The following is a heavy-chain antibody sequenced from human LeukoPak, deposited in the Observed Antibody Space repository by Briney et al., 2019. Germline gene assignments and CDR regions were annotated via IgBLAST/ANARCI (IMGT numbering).Heavy chain of an antibody. J-gene: IGHJ4*02. CDR1: GFTFSNSA. D-gene: IGHD3-16*02. CDR2: ISGSGGST. V-gene: IGHV3-23*01. CDR3: ANLITFGGVVGLFHY. Sequence: GGSLRLSCAASGFTFSNSAMSWVRQAPGKGLEWVSTISGSGGSTYYADSVKGRFTISRDNSESTLYLLMNSLRAEDSVVYYCANLITFGGVVGLFHYWGQGTLVTVSS.